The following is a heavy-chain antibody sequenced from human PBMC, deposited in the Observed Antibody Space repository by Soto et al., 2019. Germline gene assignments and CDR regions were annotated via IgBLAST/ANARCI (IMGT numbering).Heavy chain of an antibody. D-gene: IGHD6-13*01. Sequence: EVQLVESGGGLIQPGGSLRLSCAASGFTVSNNYMTWVRQAPGKGLEWVSLTYSGGSTYYGDSVKGRFTKSRDNSKNTLYLQMKSLRAEDTAVYYCARAGGIAATGTIDSWGQGPLVTVSS. V-gene: IGHV3-53*01. CDR1: GFTVSNNY. CDR2: TYSGGST. J-gene: IGHJ4*02. CDR3: ARAGGIAATGTIDS.